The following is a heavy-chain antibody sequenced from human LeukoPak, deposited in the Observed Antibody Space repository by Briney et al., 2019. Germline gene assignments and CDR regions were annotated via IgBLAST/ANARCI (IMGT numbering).Heavy chain of an antibody. Sequence: SVKVSCKASGGTFSSYAISWVRQAPGQGLEWMGGIIPIFGAANYAQKFQGRVTITADESTSTAYMELSSLRSEDTAVYYCALRLGELSTPPDNWFDPWGQGTLVTVSS. D-gene: IGHD3-16*02. CDR1: GGTFSSYA. V-gene: IGHV1-69*13. CDR2: IIPIFGAA. J-gene: IGHJ5*02. CDR3: ALRLGELSTPPDNWFDP.